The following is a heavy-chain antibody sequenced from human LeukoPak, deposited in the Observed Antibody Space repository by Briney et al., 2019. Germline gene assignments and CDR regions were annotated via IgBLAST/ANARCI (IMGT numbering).Heavy chain of an antibody. CDR3: ARLGGSGRSLDY. V-gene: IGHV5-51*01. Sequence: GESLKISCKCSGYIFTNYWIGWVRPMPGEGLEWMGIIYPGDSDTRYSPSFQDQVTISADKSISTAYLQWSSLKASDTAMYYCARLGGSGRSLDYWGQGTLVTVSS. CDR2: IYPGDSDT. D-gene: IGHD3-10*01. J-gene: IGHJ4*02. CDR1: GYIFTNYW.